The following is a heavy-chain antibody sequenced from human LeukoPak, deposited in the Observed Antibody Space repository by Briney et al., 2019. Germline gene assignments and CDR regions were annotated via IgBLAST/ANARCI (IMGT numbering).Heavy chain of an antibody. CDR2: IRPDESNK. V-gene: IGHV3-30*02. CDR3: AKAAVVVGASGVNYYYYMDV. Sequence: GGSLRLSCAASGFTFDIYGMHWVRQAPGKGLEWVTFIRPDESNKYYADSVKGRFTISRDNSKNTLYLQMNSLRAEDTAVYYCAKAAVVVGASGVNYYYYMDVWGKGTTVTVSS. CDR1: GFTFDIYG. D-gene: IGHD2-15*01. J-gene: IGHJ6*03.